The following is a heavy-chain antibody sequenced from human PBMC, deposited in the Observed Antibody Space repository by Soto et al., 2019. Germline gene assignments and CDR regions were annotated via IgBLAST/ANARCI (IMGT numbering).Heavy chain of an antibody. CDR3: GRGRSGELVVFY. Sequence: QVQLVQSGAEVKKPGASVKVCCKASGYTFTGHYIHWVRQAPGQGPEWMGEISPVTGGTKYAQKFQGRVTMTRDTSITTVYMELNNLSPDDTAVYYCGRGRSGELVVFYWGQGTLVSVSS. V-gene: IGHV1-2*02. D-gene: IGHD1-7*01. CDR1: GYTFTGHY. J-gene: IGHJ4*02. CDR2: ISPVTGGT.